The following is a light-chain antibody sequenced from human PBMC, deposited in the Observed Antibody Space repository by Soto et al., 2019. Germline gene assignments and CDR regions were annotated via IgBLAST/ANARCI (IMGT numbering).Light chain of an antibody. Sequence: EIVLTQSPGTLSLSPGERATLSCRASQSVSSSYLAWYQQKPGQAPRLLIYGASSRATGIPDRFSGSGSGTDFTLTISKLEPEDFAVYYCQHYESSPTWTFGQGTKVEIK. V-gene: IGKV3-20*01. J-gene: IGKJ1*01. CDR1: QSVSSSY. CDR2: GAS. CDR3: QHYESSPTWT.